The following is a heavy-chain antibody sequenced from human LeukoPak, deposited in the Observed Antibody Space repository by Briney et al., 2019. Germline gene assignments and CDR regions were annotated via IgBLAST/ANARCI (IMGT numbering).Heavy chain of an antibody. Sequence: SETLSLTCTVSGYSISSSYYWGWIRQPPGQGLEWIGSIYHSGSTYYNPSLKRRVTISVDTPKNHFSLKLSSVIAADTAVYYCAREPNTAMVTTGEDYWGQGTLVTVSS. CDR1: GYSISSSYY. J-gene: IGHJ4*02. D-gene: IGHD5-18*01. V-gene: IGHV4-38-2*02. CDR3: AREPNTAMVTTGEDY. CDR2: IYHSGST.